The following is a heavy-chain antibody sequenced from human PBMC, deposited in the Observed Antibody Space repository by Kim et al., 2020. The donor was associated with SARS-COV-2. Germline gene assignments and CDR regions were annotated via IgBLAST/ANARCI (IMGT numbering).Heavy chain of an antibody. D-gene: IGHD3-22*01. CDR1: GFSLSTSGVG. CDR2: IYWDDDK. J-gene: IGHJ4*02. Sequence: SGPTLVNPTQTLTLTCTFSGFSLSTSGVGVGWIRQPPGKALEWLALIYWDDDKRYSPSLKSRLTITKDTSKNQVVLTMTNMDPVDTATYYCAHSRIRRGTMIGVDDSSFDYWGQGTLVTVSS. V-gene: IGHV2-5*02. CDR3: AHSRIRRGTMIGVDDSSFDY.